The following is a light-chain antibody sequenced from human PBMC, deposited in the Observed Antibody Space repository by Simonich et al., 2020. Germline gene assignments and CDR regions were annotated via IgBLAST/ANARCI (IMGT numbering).Light chain of an antibody. Sequence: EIVLTQSPGTLSFSPGERATLSCRASPSVSSSYLAWYQQKPGLAPRLLLYVASSRATGIPDRFSGSGSGTDFTLTISRLEPEDFAVYYCQQYGSSPYTFGQGTKLEIK. J-gene: IGKJ2*01. CDR2: VAS. V-gene: IGKV3-20*01. CDR3: QQYGSSPYT. CDR1: PSVSSSY.